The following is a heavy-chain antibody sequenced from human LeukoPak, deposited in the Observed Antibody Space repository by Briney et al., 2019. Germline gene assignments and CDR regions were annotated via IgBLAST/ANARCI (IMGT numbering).Heavy chain of an antibody. V-gene: IGHV3-23*01. CDR1: GFTFSSYA. CDR3: AREGVWRQQLVDYYYGMDV. CDR2: ISGSGEST. D-gene: IGHD6-13*01. Sequence: GGSLRLSCAASGFTFSSYAMSWVRQAPGKGLEWVSVISGSGESTDYADSVKGRFTISRDNSKNTLYLQMNSLRAEDTAVYYCAREGVWRQQLVDYYYGMDVWGQGTTVTVSS. J-gene: IGHJ6*02.